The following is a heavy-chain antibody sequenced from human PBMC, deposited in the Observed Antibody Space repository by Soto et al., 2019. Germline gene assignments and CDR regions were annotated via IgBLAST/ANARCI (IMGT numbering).Heavy chain of an antibody. D-gene: IGHD6-13*01. J-gene: IGHJ3*02. CDR1: GYTFTSYA. CDR3: ARDSLTVLSSSWAPDAFDI. V-gene: IGHV1-3*01. Sequence: ASVKVSCKASGYTFTSYAMHWVRQAPGQRHEWMGGVNAGSGKSNYSQKFQGRVTITADESTSTAYMELSSLRSEDTAVYYCARDSLTVLSSSWAPDAFDIWGQWTMVTVSS. CDR2: VNAGSGKS.